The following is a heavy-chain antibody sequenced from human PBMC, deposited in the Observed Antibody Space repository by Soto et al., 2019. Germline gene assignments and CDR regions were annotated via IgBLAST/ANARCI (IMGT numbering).Heavy chain of an antibody. CDR2: IWCDGSNK. Sequence: PGGSLRLSCAASGFTFSSYGMHWVRQAPGKGLEWVAVIWCDGSNKYYADSVKGRFTISRDNAKNTLYLQMNSLRAEDTAVYYCARPGRSYDILSAYYYYYYYYYMDVWGKGTTVNVSS. D-gene: IGHD3-9*01. CDR1: GFTFSSYG. J-gene: IGHJ6*03. CDR3: ARPGRSYDILSAYYYYYYYYYMDV. V-gene: IGHV3-33*03.